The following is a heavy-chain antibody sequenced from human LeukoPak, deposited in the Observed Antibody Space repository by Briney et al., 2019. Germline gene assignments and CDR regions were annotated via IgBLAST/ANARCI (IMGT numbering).Heavy chain of an antibody. D-gene: IGHD5-18*01. CDR1: GFTVSTYD. CDR3: AGYGFYPY. CDR2: FGISGTI. V-gene: IGHV3-48*01. Sequence: GGSLRLSRAASGFTVSTYDMHWVRQAPGEGPEWIAYFGISGTIYYADSVRGRFTISRDSAKNSLHLEMNSLRVDDTAIYYCAGYGFYPYWGQGTPVTVSS. J-gene: IGHJ4*02.